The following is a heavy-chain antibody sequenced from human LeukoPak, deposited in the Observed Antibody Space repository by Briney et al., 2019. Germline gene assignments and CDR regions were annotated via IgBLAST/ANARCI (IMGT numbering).Heavy chain of an antibody. CDR1: GYTFTSYG. J-gene: IGHJ4*02. D-gene: IGHD3-10*01. V-gene: IGHV1-18*01. Sequence: ASVKVSCKASGYTFTSYGISWVRQAPGQGLEWMGWISAYNGDTNYAQKLQGRVTMTTDTSTSTAYMELRSLRSDDTAVYYCAKDRAQTPLKYWGQGTLVTVSS. CDR3: AKDRAQTPLKY. CDR2: ISAYNGDT.